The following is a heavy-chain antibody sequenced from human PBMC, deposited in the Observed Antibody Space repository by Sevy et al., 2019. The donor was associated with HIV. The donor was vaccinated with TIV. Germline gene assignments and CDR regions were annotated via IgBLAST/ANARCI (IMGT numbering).Heavy chain of an antibody. D-gene: IGHD2-21*01. CDR1: GYNFAGYY. V-gene: IGHV1-2*02. J-gene: IGHJ4*02. CDR3: ARGLEYCESINCPHIY. Sequence: ASVKVFCKASGYNFAGYYINWVRQAPGQGLEWMGWTNPNSGGTNYAQKFQGRVTMTRDTSISTAYMELSRLRSDDTAVYYCARGLEYCESINCPHIYWGQGTLVTVSS. CDR2: TNPNSGGT.